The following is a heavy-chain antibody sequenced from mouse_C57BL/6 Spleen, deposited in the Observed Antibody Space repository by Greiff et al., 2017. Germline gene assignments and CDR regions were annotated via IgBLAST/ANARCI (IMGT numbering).Heavy chain of an antibody. V-gene: IGHV5-16*01. J-gene: IGHJ1*03. CDR3: ARDPLITTVVATHWYFDV. Sequence: EVQLVESEGGLVQPGSSMKLSCTASGFTFSDYYMAWVRQVPEKGLEWVANINYDGSSTYYLDSLKSRFIISRDNAKNILYLQMSSLKSEDTATYYCARDPLITTVVATHWYFDVWGTGTTVTVSS. D-gene: IGHD1-1*01. CDR2: INYDGSST. CDR1: GFTFSDYY.